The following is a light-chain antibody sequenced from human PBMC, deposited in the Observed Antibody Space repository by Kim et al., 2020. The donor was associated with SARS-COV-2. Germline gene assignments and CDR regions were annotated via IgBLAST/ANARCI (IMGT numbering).Light chain of an antibody. CDR1: NIGSKN. V-gene: IGLV3-9*01. Sequence: VALRQTARITCGGNNIGSKNVHWYQKKPGQAPVLVIYRDSNRPSGIPERFSGSNSGNTATLTISRAQAGDEADYYCQVWDSSSGVFGGGTQLTVL. J-gene: IGLJ3*02. CDR2: RDS. CDR3: QVWDSSSGV.